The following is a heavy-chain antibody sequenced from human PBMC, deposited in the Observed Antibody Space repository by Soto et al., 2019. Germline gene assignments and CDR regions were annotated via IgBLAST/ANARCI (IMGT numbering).Heavy chain of an antibody. V-gene: IGHV5-10-1*01. CDR2: IDPSDSYT. CDR3: ARRQTGSSYGPTDLNWFDP. Sequence: PXDSLKVNCQCSGNSFTSYWISWVLQMPGKGLEWMGRIDPSDSYTNYSPSFQGHVTISADKSISTAYLQWSSLKASDTAMYYCARRQTGSSYGPTDLNWFDPWGQRTLVTVSS. D-gene: IGHD5-18*01. J-gene: IGHJ5*02. CDR1: GNSFTSYW.